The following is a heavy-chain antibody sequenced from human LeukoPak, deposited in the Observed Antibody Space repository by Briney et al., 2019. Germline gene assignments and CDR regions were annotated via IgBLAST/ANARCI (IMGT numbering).Heavy chain of an antibody. J-gene: IGHJ3*02. V-gene: IGHV1-18*01. CDR2: ISAYNGNT. D-gene: IGHD3-10*01. CDR1: SYTFTSYG. CDR3: ARDRVEDYYGSGSWGAFDI. Sequence: GASVKVSCKASSYTFTSYGISWVRQAPGQGLEWMGWISAYNGNTNYAQKLQGRVTMTTDTSTSTAYMELRSLRSDDTAVYYCARDRVEDYYGSGSWGAFDIWGQGTMVTVSS.